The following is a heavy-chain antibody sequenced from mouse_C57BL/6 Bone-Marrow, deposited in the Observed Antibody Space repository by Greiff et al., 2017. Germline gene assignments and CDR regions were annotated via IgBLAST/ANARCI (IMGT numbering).Heavy chain of an antibody. D-gene: IGHD3-2*02. CDR3: ARQLRLPYAMDY. J-gene: IGHJ4*01. V-gene: IGHV1-66*01. CDR2: IYPGSGNS. Sequence: VKLQQSGPELVKPGASVKISCKASGYSFTSYYIHWVQQRPGQGLEWIGWIYPGSGNSKYNEKFKGKATLTANTSSRTAYMQLSSLTSEDSAVYYCARQLRLPYAMDYWGQGTSVTVSA. CDR1: GYSFTSYY.